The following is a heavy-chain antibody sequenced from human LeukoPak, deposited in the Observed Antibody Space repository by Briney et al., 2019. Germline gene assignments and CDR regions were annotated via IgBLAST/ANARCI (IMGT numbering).Heavy chain of an antibody. CDR2: ISSSSSYI. V-gene: IGHV3-21*01. D-gene: IGHD3-10*01. CDR3: ARGNDYYTDAFDI. J-gene: IGHJ3*02. Sequence: GGSLRLSCAASGFIFSSYSMNWVRQAPGKGLEWVSSISSSSSYIYYVESVKGRFTISRDNAKNSLYLQMNSLRAEDTAVYYCARGNDYYTDAFDIWGQGTMVTVSS. CDR1: GFIFSSYS.